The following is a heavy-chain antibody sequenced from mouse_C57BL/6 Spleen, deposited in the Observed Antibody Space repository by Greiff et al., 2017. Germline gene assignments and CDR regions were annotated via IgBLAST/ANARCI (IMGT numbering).Heavy chain of an antibody. J-gene: IGHJ3*01. CDR2: INPSTGGT. Sequence: VQLKQSGPELVKPGASVKISCKASGYSFTGYYMNWVKQSPEKSLEWIGEINPSTGGTTYNQKFKAKATLTVDKSSSTAYMQLKSLTSEDSAVYYCARRDSSGAWFAYWGQGTLVTVSA. CDR1: GYSFTGYY. CDR3: ARRDSSGAWFAY. D-gene: IGHD3-2*02. V-gene: IGHV1-42*01.